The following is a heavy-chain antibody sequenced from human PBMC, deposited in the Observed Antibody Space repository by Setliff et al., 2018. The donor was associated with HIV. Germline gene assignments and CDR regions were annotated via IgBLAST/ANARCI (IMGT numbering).Heavy chain of an antibody. D-gene: IGHD6-13*01. J-gene: IGHJ4*02. CDR1: GGSISSGNSY. CDR3: AREDALTQQFDS. Sequence: LSLTCTVSGGSISSGNSYWSWIRQPAVKGLEWIGHIYTSGNTNYNPSLKSRVTISIDTSKNQFSLKLTSVTAADTAVYSCAREDALTQQFDSWGQGTLVTVPQ. CDR2: IYTSGNT. V-gene: IGHV4-61*09.